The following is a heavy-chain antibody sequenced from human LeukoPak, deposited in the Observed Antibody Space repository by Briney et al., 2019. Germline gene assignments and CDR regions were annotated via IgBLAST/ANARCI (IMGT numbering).Heavy chain of an antibody. CDR1: GYTFTNYG. D-gene: IGHD2/OR15-2a*01. J-gene: IGHJ5*02. CDR2: ISTNSDIR. CDR3: ARDWAATNSCFDP. V-gene: IGHV1-18*01. Sequence: ASVKVSCKASGYTFTNYGISWVRQAPGQGLEWMGWISTNSDIRTYAQTLQGRFTMTTDTATTTASLELNNLTFDDAAVYYCARDWAATNSCFDPWGPGTPVTVSS.